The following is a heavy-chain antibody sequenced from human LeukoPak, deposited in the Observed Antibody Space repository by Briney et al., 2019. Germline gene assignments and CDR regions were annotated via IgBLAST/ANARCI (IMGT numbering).Heavy chain of an antibody. V-gene: IGHV3-21*01. D-gene: IGHD1/OR15-1a*01. J-gene: IGHJ4*02. Sequence: GGSLRLSCAASGFTFSSYSMNWVRQAPGKGLEWVSSISSSSYIYYADSVKGRFTISRDNAKNSLYLQMNSLRAEDTAVYYCARDPVEHVLDYWGQGTLVTVSS. CDR2: ISSSSYI. CDR3: ARDPVEHVLDY. CDR1: GFTFSSYS.